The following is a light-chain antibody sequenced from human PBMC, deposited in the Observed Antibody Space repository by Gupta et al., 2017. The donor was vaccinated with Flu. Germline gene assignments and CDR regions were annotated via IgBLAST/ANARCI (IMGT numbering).Light chain of an antibody. CDR3: GTWDDSLSGVV. Sequence: QSVLTQPPSVSGTPGQRVTLSCSGSNSNIGRNSVSWYQQFPGTAPKLLIYRNDQRPSGVPDRLSASKSGSSASLAISGLRSEDEADYYCGTWDDSLSGVVFGGGTKVTVL. J-gene: IGLJ3*02. CDR2: RND. V-gene: IGLV1-47*01. CDR1: NSNIGRNS.